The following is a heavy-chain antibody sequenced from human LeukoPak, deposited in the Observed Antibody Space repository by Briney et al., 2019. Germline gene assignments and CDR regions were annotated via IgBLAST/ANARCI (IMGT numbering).Heavy chain of an antibody. V-gene: IGHV3-30*18. J-gene: IGHJ4*02. Sequence: GGSLRLSCAASGFTFSSYGMHWVRQAPGKGLEWVAVISYDGSNKYYADSVKGRFTISRDNSKNTLYLQMNSLRAEDTAVYYCAKDPTSRPTPISHIDYWGQGTLVTVSS. CDR3: AKDPTSRPTPISHIDY. D-gene: IGHD2-21*01. CDR2: ISYDGSNK. CDR1: GFTFSSYG.